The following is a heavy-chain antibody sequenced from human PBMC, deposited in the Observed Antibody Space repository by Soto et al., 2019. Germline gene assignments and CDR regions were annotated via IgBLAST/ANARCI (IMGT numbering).Heavy chain of an antibody. J-gene: IGHJ5*02. CDR2: IYYSGST. D-gene: IGHD3-9*01. V-gene: IGHV4-59*08. Sequence: SETLTLTCTIFGGSISGYYGSWIRQPPGKGLEWIGYIYYSGSTNYNPSLKSRVTISVDTSKNQFSLKLSSVTAADTAVYYCARHARYYDILTGYSTLSWFDPWGQGTLVTVS. CDR3: ARHARYYDILTGYSTLSWFDP. CDR1: GGSISGYY.